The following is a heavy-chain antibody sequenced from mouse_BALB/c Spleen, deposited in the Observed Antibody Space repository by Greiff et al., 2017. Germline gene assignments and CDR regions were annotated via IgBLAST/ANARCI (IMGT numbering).Heavy chain of an antibody. D-gene: IGHD3-3*01. J-gene: IGHJ2*01. CDR1: GYSFTGYY. CDR2: INPYNGDT. Sequence: EVKLMESGAELVRPGASVKISCKASGYSFTGYYMHWVKQSHVKSLEWIGRINPYNGDTSYNQNFKDKASLTADKSSSTAYMELHSLTSEDSAVYYCARTGPNPYYFDYWGQGTTLTVSS. V-gene: IGHV1-31*01. CDR3: ARTGPNPYYFDY.